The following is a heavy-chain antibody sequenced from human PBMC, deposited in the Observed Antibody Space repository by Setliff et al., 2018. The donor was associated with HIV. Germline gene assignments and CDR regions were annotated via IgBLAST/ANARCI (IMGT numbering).Heavy chain of an antibody. Sequence: SETLSLTCTVSGASIRSHYWSWIRQPPGKGLEWIGNIYHSGTTKSNPSLKSRVTISVDTSKNQFSLKLTSVTIADTAVYYCARFTSGWYGQYWGQGTLVTVSS. J-gene: IGHJ4*02. CDR3: ARFTSGWYGQY. D-gene: IGHD6-19*01. CDR2: IYHSGTT. CDR1: GASIRSHY. V-gene: IGHV4-59*11.